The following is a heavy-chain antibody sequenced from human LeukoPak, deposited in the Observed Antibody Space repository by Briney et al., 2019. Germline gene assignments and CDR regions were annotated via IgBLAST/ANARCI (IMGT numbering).Heavy chain of an antibody. V-gene: IGHV3-20*04. CDR1: GFTFNSYA. CDR2: INWNGGST. J-gene: IGHJ4*02. CDR3: ARVSDISVAAYFDY. Sequence: GGSLRLSCAASGFTFNSYAMIWVRQAPGKGLEWVSTINWNGGSTGYADSVKGRFTISRDNAKNSLYLQMNSLRAEDTALYYCARVSDISVAAYFDYWGQGTLVTVSS. D-gene: IGHD6-19*01.